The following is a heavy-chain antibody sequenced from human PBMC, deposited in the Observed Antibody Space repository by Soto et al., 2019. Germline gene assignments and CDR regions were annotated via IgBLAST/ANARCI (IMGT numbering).Heavy chain of an antibody. CDR2: IYYSGST. CDR1: GGSISSYY. V-gene: IGHV4-59*01. J-gene: IGHJ3*02. CDR3: ARMTTVTTGLAFDI. Sequence: ETLSLTCTVPGGSISSYYWSWIRQPPGKGLEWIGYIYYSGSTNYNPSLKSRVTISVDTSKNQFSLKLSSVTAADTAVYYCARMTTVTTGLAFDIWGQGTMVTVSS. D-gene: IGHD4-17*01.